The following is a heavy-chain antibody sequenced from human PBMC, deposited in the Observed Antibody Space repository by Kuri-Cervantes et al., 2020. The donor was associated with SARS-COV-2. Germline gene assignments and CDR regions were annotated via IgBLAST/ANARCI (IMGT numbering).Heavy chain of an antibody. D-gene: IGHD2-21*01. Sequence: GGSLRLSCAASGFPFISTAMHWVRQAPGKGLEWVAVISYDGSTKYYADFVKGRFTISRDNSKDTLSLQMNSLRAEDTALYYCVKDRQGLGYSGMDVWGPGATVTVSS. CDR3: VKDRQGLGYSGMDV. CDR2: ISYDGSTK. CDR1: GFPFISTA. V-gene: IGHV3-30*18. J-gene: IGHJ6*01.